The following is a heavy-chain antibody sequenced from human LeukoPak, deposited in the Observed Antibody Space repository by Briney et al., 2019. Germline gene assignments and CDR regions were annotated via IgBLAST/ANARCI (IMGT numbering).Heavy chain of an antibody. Sequence: SETLSLTCTVSGGSLSSYYWSWIRPPPGKGLEGIGYIYYSGSTNYNPSLKSRVTISVDTSKKQFSLKQSSVTAADTAVYYCARGIRYFDSSMMSDYWGQGTLVTVSS. V-gene: IGHV4-59*01. J-gene: IGHJ4*02. CDR3: ARGIRYFDSSMMSDY. CDR2: IYYSGST. CDR1: GGSLSSYY. D-gene: IGHD3-9*01.